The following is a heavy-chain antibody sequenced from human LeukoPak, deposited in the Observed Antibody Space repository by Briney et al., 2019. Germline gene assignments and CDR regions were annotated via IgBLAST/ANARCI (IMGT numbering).Heavy chain of an antibody. V-gene: IGHV3-30*03. J-gene: IGHJ3*02. CDR1: GFNFGSYD. CDR3: ATLDTAMADAFDI. D-gene: IGHD5-18*01. CDR2: ISYDGSNK. Sequence: GGSLRLSCAASGFNFGSYDMNWVRQAPGKGLEWVAVISYDGSNKYYADSVKGRFTISRDNSKNTLYLQMNSLRAEDTAVYYCATLDTAMADAFDIWGQGTMVTVSS.